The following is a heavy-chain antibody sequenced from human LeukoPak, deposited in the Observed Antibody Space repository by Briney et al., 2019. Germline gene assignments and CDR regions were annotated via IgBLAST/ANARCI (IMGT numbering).Heavy chain of an antibody. Sequence: SETLSLTCTVSGVSISSGGYYWSWIRQHPGKGLEWIGYIYYSGSTYYNPSLKSRVTISVDTSQNQFSLKLSSVTAADTAVYYCARDGGSYWGQGTLVTVSS. CDR2: IYYSGST. V-gene: IGHV4-31*03. J-gene: IGHJ4*02. D-gene: IGHD2-15*01. CDR3: ARDGGSY. CDR1: GVSISSGGYY.